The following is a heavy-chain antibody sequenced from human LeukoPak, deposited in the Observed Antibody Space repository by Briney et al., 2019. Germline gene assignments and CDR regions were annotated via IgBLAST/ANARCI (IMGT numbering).Heavy chain of an antibody. CDR2: IYDSRST. CDR3: ARDGYNSGYFDY. Sequence: PSQTLSLTGTVSGASISSGGYYWNWIRQPPGKGLEWIGYIYDSRSTSYSPSLKSRLTISVDTSKNQFSLKLSSVTAADTAVYYCARDGYNSGYFDYWGQGTLVTVSS. V-gene: IGHV4-30-4*01. CDR1: GASISSGGYY. D-gene: IGHD5-24*01. J-gene: IGHJ4*02.